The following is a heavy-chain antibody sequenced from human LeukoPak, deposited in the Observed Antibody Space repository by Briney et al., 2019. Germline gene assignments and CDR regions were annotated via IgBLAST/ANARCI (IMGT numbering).Heavy chain of an antibody. D-gene: IGHD6-6*01. CDR2: IYTSGST. Sequence: SETLSLTCTVSGGSISSYYWSWIRQPPGKGLEWIGYIYTSGSTNYNPSLKSRVTISVDTSKNQFSLKLSSVTAAGTAVYYCARRSSSSSYYYMDVWGKGTTVTVSS. CDR3: ARRSSSSSYYYMDV. J-gene: IGHJ6*03. V-gene: IGHV4-4*09. CDR1: GGSISSYY.